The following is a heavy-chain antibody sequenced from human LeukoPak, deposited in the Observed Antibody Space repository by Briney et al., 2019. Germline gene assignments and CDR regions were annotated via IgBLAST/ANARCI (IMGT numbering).Heavy chain of an antibody. V-gene: IGHV1-8*01. CDR1: GYTFTNYD. CDR2: VNPKSGNT. CDR3: AREPTYGYGPPDDAFDI. Sequence: ASVKVSCKTSGYTFTNYDINWVRQATGQGLEWMGWVNPKSGNTGFAQKFQGRVTMTRNTAINTAYMELSSLRSEDTAVYYCAREPTYGYGPPDDAFDIWGQGTMVTVSS. D-gene: IGHD5-18*01. J-gene: IGHJ3*02.